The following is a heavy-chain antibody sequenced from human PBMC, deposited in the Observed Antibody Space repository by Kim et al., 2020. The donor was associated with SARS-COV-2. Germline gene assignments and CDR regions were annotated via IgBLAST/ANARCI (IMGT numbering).Heavy chain of an antibody. Sequence: ASVKVSCKASGYTFTGYYMHWVRQAPGQGLEWMGRINPNSGGTNYAQKFQGRVTMTRDTSISTAYMELSRLRSDDTAVYYCARDNDILTGYSHSYGMDVWGQGTTVTVSS. D-gene: IGHD3-9*01. CDR2: INPNSGGT. V-gene: IGHV1-2*06. CDR1: GYTFTGYY. CDR3: ARDNDILTGYSHSYGMDV. J-gene: IGHJ6*02.